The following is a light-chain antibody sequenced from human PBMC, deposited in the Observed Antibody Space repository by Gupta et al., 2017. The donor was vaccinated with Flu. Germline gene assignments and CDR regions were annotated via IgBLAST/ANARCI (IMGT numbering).Light chain of an antibody. V-gene: IGKV3-20*01. CDR1: QSVSKS. CDR3: QHYDSSPWT. J-gene: IGKJ1*01. CDR2: AAS. Sequence: PGSLSWTPGERATLSCRASQSVSKSMGWYQQSPGQAPGLLIHAASSRAAGIPDRFSGSGSGTDFTLTISRLEPEDFAVYYCQHYDSSPWTFGQGTKVEIK.